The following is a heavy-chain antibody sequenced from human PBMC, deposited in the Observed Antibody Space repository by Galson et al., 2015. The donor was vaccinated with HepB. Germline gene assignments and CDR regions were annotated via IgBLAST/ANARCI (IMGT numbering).Heavy chain of an antibody. J-gene: IGHJ4*02. CDR1: GYTFTSYG. D-gene: IGHD1-26*01. V-gene: IGHV1-18*01. CDR2: ISAYNGNT. Sequence: SVKVSCKASGYTFTSYGISWVRQAPGQGLEWMGWISAYNGNTNYAQKLQGRVTMTTDTSTSTAYMELRSLRSDDTAVYYCARDRGTVARGKWESIIRFDYWGQGTLVTVSS. CDR3: ARDRGTVARGKWESIIRFDY.